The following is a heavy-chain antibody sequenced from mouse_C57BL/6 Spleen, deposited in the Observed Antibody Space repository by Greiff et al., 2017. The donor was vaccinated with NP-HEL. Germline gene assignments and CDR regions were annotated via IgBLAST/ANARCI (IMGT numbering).Heavy chain of an antibody. CDR2: IHPSDSDT. CDR1: GYTFTSYW. J-gene: IGHJ3*01. Sequence: QVQLQQPGAELVKPGASVKVSCKASGYTFTSYWMHWVKQRPGQGLEWIGRIHPSDSDTNYNQKFKGKATLTVDKSSSTAYMQLSSLTSEDSAVYYCAMERGYDGYYDWFAYWGQGTLVTVSA. D-gene: IGHD2-3*01. CDR3: AMERGYDGYYDWFAY. V-gene: IGHV1-74*01.